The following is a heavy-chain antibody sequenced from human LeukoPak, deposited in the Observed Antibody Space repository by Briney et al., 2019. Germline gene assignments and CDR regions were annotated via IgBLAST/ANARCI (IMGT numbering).Heavy chain of an antibody. V-gene: IGHV4-59*01. D-gene: IGHD4-17*01. CDR1: GGSISSYY. CDR2: IYYSGST. J-gene: IGHJ4*02. CDR3: ARANGDYVMSIDY. Sequence: SETLSLTCTVSGGSISSYYWSWIRQPPGKGLEWIGYIYYSGSTNYNPSLKSRVTISVDTSKNQFSLKLSSVTAADTAVYYCARANGDYVMSIDYRGQGTLVTVSS.